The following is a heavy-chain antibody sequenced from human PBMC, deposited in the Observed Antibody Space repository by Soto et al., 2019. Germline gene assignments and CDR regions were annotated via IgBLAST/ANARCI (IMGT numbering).Heavy chain of an antibody. D-gene: IGHD6-25*01. V-gene: IGHV3-33*01. J-gene: IGHJ6*02. Sequence: GGSLRLSCAASGFTFSSYGMHWVRQAPGKGLEWVAVIWYDGSNKYYADSVKGRFTISRDNSKNTLYLQMNSLRAEDTAVYYCARVAGLIRYYYGMDVWCPGTTVTVSS. CDR1: GFTFSSYG. CDR3: ARVAGLIRYYYGMDV. CDR2: IWYDGSNK.